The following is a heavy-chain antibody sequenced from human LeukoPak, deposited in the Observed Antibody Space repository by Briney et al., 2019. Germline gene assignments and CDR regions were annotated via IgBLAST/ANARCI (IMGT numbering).Heavy chain of an antibody. CDR3: ARGGSIVGSNTEYYFDY. D-gene: IGHD1-26*01. CDR1: GGTFSSYA. CDR2: IIPIFGTA. J-gene: IGHJ4*02. V-gene: IGHV1-69*13. Sequence: ASVKVSCKASGGTFSSYAISWVRQAPGQGLEWMGGIIPIFGTANYAQKFQGRVTITADESTSTAYMELSSLRSEDTAVYYCARGGSIVGSNTEYYFDYWGQGTLVTVSS.